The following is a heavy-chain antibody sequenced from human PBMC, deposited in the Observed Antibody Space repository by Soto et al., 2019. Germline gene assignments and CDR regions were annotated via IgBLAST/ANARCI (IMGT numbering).Heavy chain of an antibody. CDR3: ARGPVAATGDAFDI. V-gene: IGHV4-59*01. D-gene: IGHD2-15*01. CDR1: GGSINSYY. J-gene: IGHJ3*02. Sequence: PSETLSLTCNVSGGSINSYYWNWIRQPPGKGLEWIAYIYYSGSTNYNPSLKSRVTISVDTSKNQFSLKLSSVTAADTAVYYCARGPVAATGDAFDIWGQGTMVTVSS. CDR2: IYYSGST.